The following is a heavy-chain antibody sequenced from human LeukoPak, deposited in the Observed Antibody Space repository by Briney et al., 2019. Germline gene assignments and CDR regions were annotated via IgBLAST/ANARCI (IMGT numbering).Heavy chain of an antibody. CDR1: GFTFSSYE. CDR3: AREHIRSGSYELDN. D-gene: IGHD3-10*01. J-gene: IGHJ4*02. CDR2: TSNSGSSV. V-gene: IGHV3-48*03. Sequence: GGSLRLSCAASGFTFSSYEINWVRQAPGKGLEWISYTSNSGSSVYYGDSVKGRFTVSRDNAKNSVYLQMNSLRAEDTAVYYCAREHIRSGSYELDNWGQGTLVTVSS.